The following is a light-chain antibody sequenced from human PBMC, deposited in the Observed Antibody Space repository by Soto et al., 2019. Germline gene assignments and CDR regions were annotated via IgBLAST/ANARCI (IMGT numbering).Light chain of an antibody. CDR2: GAS. Sequence: ERVMTQSPATLSVSPGERATLSCRASQSVGSNLAWYQQKPGQAPTLLIFGASSRATGVPARFSGSGSGTELTLTINSMQSEDFAVYFCQQYDNLPLTFGPGTKVDIK. CDR3: QQYDNLPLT. V-gene: IGKV3-15*01. CDR1: QSVGSN. J-gene: IGKJ3*01.